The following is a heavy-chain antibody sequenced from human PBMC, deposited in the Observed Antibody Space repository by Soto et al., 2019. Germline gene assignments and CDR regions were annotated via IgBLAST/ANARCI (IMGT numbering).Heavy chain of an antibody. V-gene: IGHV3-7*01. CDR1: GFTFSSYW. J-gene: IGHJ4*02. Sequence: EVQLVESGGGLVQPGGSLRLSCAVSGFTFSSYWMSWIRQAPGKGLEWVANIKQDGSEKYSVDSVKGRFTISRDNAKNSLFLQMNSLRSEDTAVYYCARDRTYYSGSGTYYSVYFDFWGQGTLVTVSS. D-gene: IGHD3-10*01. CDR2: IKQDGSEK. CDR3: ARDRTYYSGSGTYYSVYFDF.